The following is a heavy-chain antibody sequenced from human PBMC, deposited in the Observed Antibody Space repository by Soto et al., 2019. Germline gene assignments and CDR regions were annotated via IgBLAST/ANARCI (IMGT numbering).Heavy chain of an antibody. CDR1: GGSISSYY. V-gene: IGHV4-59*01. CDR2: IYYSGST. D-gene: IGHD3-3*01. Sequence: KASETLSLTCTVSGGSISSYYWSWIRQPPGKGLEWIGYIYYSGSTNYNPSLKSRVTISVDTSKNQFSLKLSSVTAADTAVYYCARASTLYDFWSGYYGFYFDYWGRGTLVTVSS. CDR3: ARASTLYDFWSGYYGFYFDY. J-gene: IGHJ4*02.